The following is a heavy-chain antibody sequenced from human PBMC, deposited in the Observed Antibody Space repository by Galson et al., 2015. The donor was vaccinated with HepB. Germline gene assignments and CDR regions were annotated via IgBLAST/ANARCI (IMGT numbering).Heavy chain of an antibody. CDR3: ATERSTSGSYYFDN. D-gene: IGHD1-26*01. CDR2: FYSGGST. CDR1: GFTARTNS. Sequence: SLRLSCAASGFTARTNSMSWVRQAPGKGLEWVSVFYSGGSTYYADSVKGRFTISRVDSKNTLYLHMNSLRPEDTAVYYCATERSTSGSYYFDNWGQGTLVTVSS. J-gene: IGHJ4*02. V-gene: IGHV3-66*02.